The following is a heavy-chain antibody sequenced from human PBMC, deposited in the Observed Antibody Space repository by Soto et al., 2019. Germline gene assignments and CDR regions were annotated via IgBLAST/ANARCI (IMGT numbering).Heavy chain of an antibody. J-gene: IGHJ5*02. V-gene: IGHV3-23*01. Sequence: PGGSLRLSCAASGFTFSSYAMSWVRQAPGKGLEWVSAISGSGGSTYYADSVKGRFTISRDNSKNTLYLQMNSLRAEDTAVYYCAKEADLVRRFWSGYFNGFDPWGQGTLVTVSS. CDR1: GFTFSSYA. CDR3: AKEADLVRRFWSGYFNGFDP. D-gene: IGHD3-3*01. CDR2: ISGSGGST.